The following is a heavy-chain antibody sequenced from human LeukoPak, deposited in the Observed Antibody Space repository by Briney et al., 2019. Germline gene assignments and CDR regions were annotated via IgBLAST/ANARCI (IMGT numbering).Heavy chain of an antibody. CDR1: GGSFSGYY. V-gene: IGHV4-34*01. CDR2: INHSGST. D-gene: IGHD6-13*01. J-gene: IGHJ1*01. Sequence: SETLSLTCAVYGGSFSGYYWSWIRQPPGKGLEWIGEINHSGSTNYNPSLKRRVTISVATSKNQFSLKLSSVTAADTAVYYCARVRAYSSSLYGYFQHWGQGTLVTVSS. CDR3: ARVRAYSSSLYGYFQH.